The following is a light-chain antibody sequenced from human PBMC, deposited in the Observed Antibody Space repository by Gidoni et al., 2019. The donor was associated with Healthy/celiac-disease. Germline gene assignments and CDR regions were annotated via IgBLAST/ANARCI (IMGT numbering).Light chain of an antibody. CDR1: QGISSY. V-gene: IGKV1-9*01. J-gene: IGKJ4*01. Sequence: DIQLTQSPSFLSASVGDRVTITCRASQGISSYLAWYQQKPEKAPKLLIYAASTLQSRVPSRCSGSGSGTEFTLTISSLQPEDFATYYCQQLNSYPLTFGGGTKVEIK. CDR2: AAS. CDR3: QQLNSYPLT.